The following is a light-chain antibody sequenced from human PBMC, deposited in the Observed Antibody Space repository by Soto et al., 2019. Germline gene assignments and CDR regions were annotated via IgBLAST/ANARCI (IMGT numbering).Light chain of an antibody. J-gene: IGLJ3*02. V-gene: IGLV2-11*01. CDR1: SSDVGAYNY. Sequence: QSALTQPASVSWSPGQSVTISCTGTSSDVGAYNYVSWYQQHPGKAPKLMIYDVSKRPSGVPDRFSGSKSGNTASLTLSGLQPEDEADYYCCSYAGRYILVFGGGTKLTVL. CDR3: CSYAGRYILV. CDR2: DVS.